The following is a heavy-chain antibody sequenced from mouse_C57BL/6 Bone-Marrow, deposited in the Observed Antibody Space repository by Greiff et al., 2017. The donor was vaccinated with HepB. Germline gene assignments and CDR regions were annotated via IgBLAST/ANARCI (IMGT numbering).Heavy chain of an antibody. CDR1: GFTFSSYG. CDR3: ARQMDYDVDY. V-gene: IGHV5-6*01. CDR2: ISSGGSYT. J-gene: IGHJ2*01. Sequence: QLKESGGDLVKPGGSLKLSCAASGFTFSSYGMSWVRQTPDKRLEWVATISSGGSYTYYPDSVKGRFTISRDNAKNTLYLQMSSLKSEDTAMYYCARQMDYDVDYWGQGTTLTVSS. D-gene: IGHD2-4*01.